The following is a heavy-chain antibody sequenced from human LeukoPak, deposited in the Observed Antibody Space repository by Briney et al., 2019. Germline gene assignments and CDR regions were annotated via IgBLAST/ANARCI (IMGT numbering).Heavy chain of an antibody. D-gene: IGHD3-10*01. V-gene: IGHV3-15*01. CDR3: TTADPRITMVRGVMAHNY. CDR2: IKSKTDGGTT. CDR1: GFTFSDYY. Sequence: PGGSLRLSCAASGFTFSDYYMSWIRQAPGKGLEWVGRIKSKTDGGTTDYAAPVKGRFTISRDDSKNTLYLQMNSLKTEDTAVYYCTTADPRITMVRGVMAHNYWGQGTLVTVSS. J-gene: IGHJ4*02.